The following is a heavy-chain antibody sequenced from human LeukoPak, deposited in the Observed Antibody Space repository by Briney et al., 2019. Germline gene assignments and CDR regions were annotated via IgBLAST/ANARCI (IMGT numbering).Heavy chain of an antibody. D-gene: IGHD2-15*01. V-gene: IGHV3-23*01. J-gene: IGHJ6*02. CDR1: GFTFSTYA. CDR2: ISGSDRGGGT. CDR3: ARGEGGLDYYYGMDV. Sequence: GGSLRLSCAASGFTFSTYAISWVRLAPGKGLEWVSAISGSDRGGGTFYADSVKGRFTISRDNSKNTLYLQMNSLRAEDTAVYYCARGEGGLDYYYGMDVWGQGTTVTVSS.